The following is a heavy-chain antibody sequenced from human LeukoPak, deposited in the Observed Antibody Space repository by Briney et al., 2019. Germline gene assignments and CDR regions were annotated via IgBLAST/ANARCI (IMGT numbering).Heavy chain of an antibody. CDR2: INWNGGST. V-gene: IGHV3-20*04. D-gene: IGHD3-10*01. J-gene: IGHJ5*02. CDR1: GFTSDDYV. CDR3: AREQGMVRGSWFDP. Sequence: GSLRLSCAASGFTSDDYVMSWVRQAPGKGLEWVSGINWNGGSTGYADSVKGRFTISRDNAKNSLYLQMNSLRAEDTALYYCAREQGMVRGSWFDPWGQGTLVTVSS.